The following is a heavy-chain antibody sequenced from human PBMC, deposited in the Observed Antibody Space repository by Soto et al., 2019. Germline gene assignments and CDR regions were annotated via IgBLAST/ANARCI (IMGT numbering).Heavy chain of an antibody. CDR3: ARGGGKAYYIDG. Sequence: EVQLVESGGGLIQPGGSLRLSCAASGFSFSDYWIHWVRQVPGKGLVWVSRIKGDETTTNYADFVKGRFTISRDNAKNTVFLQMNSLRVEDTAVYYCARGGGKAYYIDGWGKGATVSVPS. CDR2: IKGDETTT. CDR1: GFSFSDYW. J-gene: IGHJ6*03. V-gene: IGHV3-74*01.